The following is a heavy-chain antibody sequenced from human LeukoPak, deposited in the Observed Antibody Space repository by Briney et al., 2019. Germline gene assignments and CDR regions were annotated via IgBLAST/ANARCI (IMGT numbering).Heavy chain of an antibody. J-gene: IGHJ4*02. D-gene: IGHD5-12*01. Sequence: YTFTXXYXXXVRXAPXQGXXXXXIINPSGGSTIYAQKFQGRVTMTRDTSTSTVYMELSSLRSEDTAVYYCARGRGPIVATIQYYFDYWGQGTLVTVSS. CDR2: INPSGGST. CDR3: ARGRGPIVATIQYYFDY. V-gene: IGHV1-46*01. CDR1: YTFTXXY.